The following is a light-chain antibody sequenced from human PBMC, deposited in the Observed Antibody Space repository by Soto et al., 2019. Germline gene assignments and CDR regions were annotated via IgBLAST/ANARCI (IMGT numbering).Light chain of an antibody. V-gene: IGKV3-11*01. CDR3: QQRNNWS. J-gene: IGKJ3*01. CDR2: DAS. Sequence: EIVLTQSPATLSLSPGERATLSCWASQSVGTYLAWYQQKPGQAPRLLIYDASTRATGVPARFSGSGSGTXXXXXISSLEPEDSAVYYCQQRNNWSFGPGTKVDIK. CDR1: QSVGTY.